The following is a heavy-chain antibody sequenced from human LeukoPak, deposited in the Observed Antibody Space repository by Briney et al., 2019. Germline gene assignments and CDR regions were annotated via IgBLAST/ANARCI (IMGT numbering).Heavy chain of an antibody. CDR2: ISSSSSYI. D-gene: IGHD6-13*01. J-gene: IGHJ4*02. CDR1: GFTFSSYR. Sequence: PGGSLRLSCAASGFTFSSYRMNWVRQAPGKGLEWVSSISSSSSYIYYADSVKGRFTISRDNAKNSLYLQMNSLRAEDTAVHYCARPIAAAGPFDYWGQGTLVTVSS. CDR3: ARPIAAAGPFDY. V-gene: IGHV3-21*01.